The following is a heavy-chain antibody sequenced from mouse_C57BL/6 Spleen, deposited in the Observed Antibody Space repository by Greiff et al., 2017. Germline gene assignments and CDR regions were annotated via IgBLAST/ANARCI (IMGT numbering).Heavy chain of an antibody. CDR1: GYTFTSYW. V-gene: IGHV1-53*01. D-gene: IGHD1-1*01. CDR2: INPYNGGT. J-gene: IGHJ1*03. Sequence: QVQLQQPGTELVKPGASVKLSCKASGYTFTSYWMHWVKQRPGQGLEWIGVINPYNGGTSYNQKFKGKATLTVDKSSSTAYMELNSLTSEDSAVYYCARSDYGSSWYFDVWGTGTTVTVSS. CDR3: ARSDYGSSWYFDV.